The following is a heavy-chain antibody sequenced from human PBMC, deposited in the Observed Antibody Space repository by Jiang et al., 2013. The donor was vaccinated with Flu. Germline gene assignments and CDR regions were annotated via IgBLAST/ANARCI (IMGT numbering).Heavy chain of an antibody. V-gene: IGHV5-51*01. CDR3: ARTDGYSYGPPRPDYYHYGMDV. J-gene: IGHJ6*02. CDR1: GYSFTSYW. D-gene: IGHD5-18*01. CDR2: IYPGDSDT. Sequence: GAEVKKPGESLKISCKGSGYSFTSYWIGWVRQMPGKGLEWMGIIYPGDSDTRYSPSFQGQVTISADKSISTAYLQWSSLKASDTAMYYCARTDGYSYGPPRPDYYHYGMDVWGQGTTVTVSS.